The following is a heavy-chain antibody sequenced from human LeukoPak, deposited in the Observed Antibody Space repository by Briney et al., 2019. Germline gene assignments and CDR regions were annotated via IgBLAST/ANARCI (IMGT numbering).Heavy chain of an antibody. V-gene: IGHV5-51*01. CDR1: GYSFTNYW. CDR2: IYPGDSDT. D-gene: IGHD2-2*01. J-gene: IGHJ4*02. Sequence: GESLKISCKGSGYSFTNYWIGWVRQMPGKGLEWMGIIYPGDSDTRYSPSFQGQVTISADKSISTAYLQWSSLKASDTAMYYCARSDCSSASCLSLFDYWGQGTLVTVSS. CDR3: ARSDCSSASCLSLFDY.